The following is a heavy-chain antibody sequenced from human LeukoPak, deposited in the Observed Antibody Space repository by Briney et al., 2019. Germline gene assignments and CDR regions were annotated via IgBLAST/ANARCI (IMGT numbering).Heavy chain of an antibody. CDR3: ARDSIAVAGTIDY. J-gene: IGHJ4*02. D-gene: IGHD6-19*01. V-gene: IGHV3-64*01. CDR1: GFTFSSYA. CDR2: ISSNGGST. Sequence: TGGSLRLSCAASGFTFSSYAMHWVRQAPGRGVEYVSAISSNGGSTYYANSVKGRFTISRDNSKTTLYLQMGSLRAEDMAVYYCARDSIAVAGTIDYWGQGTLVTVSS.